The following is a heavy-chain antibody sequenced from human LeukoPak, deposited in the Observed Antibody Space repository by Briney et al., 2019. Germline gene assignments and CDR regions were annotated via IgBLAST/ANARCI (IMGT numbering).Heavy chain of an antibody. D-gene: IGHD6-19*01. CDR1: GFTFSNYA. CDR2: ISGSAGST. V-gene: IGHV3-23*01. Sequence: GGSLRLCCAASGFTFSNYAMSWVRQAPGKGLEWVSGISGSAGSTYYADSVKGRFSISRDNSKNTVYLQMNRLRAEDTAAYYCAKDLAYRSGWFLGAFDVWGQGTMVTVSS. CDR3: AKDLAYRSGWFLGAFDV. J-gene: IGHJ3*01.